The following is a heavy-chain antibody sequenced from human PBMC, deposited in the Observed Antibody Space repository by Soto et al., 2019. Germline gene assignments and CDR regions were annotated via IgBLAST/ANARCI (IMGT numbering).Heavy chain of an antibody. Sequence: SVKLSCNASEGTFSTYAISWVRQAPGQGLEWMGGIIPIFGTANYAQKFQGRVTITADESTSTAYMELSSLRSEDTAVYYCATKAAVSIAAAGPEYDAFDIWGQGTMVTVSS. CDR2: IIPIFGTA. CDR1: EGTFSTYA. V-gene: IGHV1-69*13. D-gene: IGHD6-13*01. CDR3: ATKAAVSIAAAGPEYDAFDI. J-gene: IGHJ3*02.